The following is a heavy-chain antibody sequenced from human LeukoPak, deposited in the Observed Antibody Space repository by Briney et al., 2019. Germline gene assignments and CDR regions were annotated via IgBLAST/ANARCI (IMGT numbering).Heavy chain of an antibody. CDR3: ARNLGGNAEY. CDR2: ISSSSSYI. Sequence: GGSLTLSCAASGFTFSSYSMNWVHQAPGKGLEWVSSISSSSSYIYYADSVKGRFTISRDNAKNSLYLQMNSLRAEDTAVYYCARNLGGNAEYWGQGTLVTVSS. D-gene: IGHD4-23*01. J-gene: IGHJ4*02. CDR1: GFTFSSYS. V-gene: IGHV3-21*01.